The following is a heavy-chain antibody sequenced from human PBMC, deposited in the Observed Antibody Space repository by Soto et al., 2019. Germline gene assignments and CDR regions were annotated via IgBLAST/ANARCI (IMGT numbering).Heavy chain of an antibody. D-gene: IGHD4-17*01. CDR3: ARELGDPYYYYYGMDV. J-gene: IGHJ6*02. V-gene: IGHV4-59*01. Sequence: SETLSLTCTVSGGSISSYYWSWIRQPPGKGLEWIGYIYYSGSTNYNPSLKSRVTISVDTSKNQFSLKLSSVTAADTAVYYCARELGDPYYYYYGMDVWGQGTTVTVSS. CDR2: IYYSGST. CDR1: GGSISSYY.